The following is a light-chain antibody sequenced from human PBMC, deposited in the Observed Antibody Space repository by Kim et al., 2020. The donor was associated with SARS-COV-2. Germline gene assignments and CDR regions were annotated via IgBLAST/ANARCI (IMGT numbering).Light chain of an antibody. J-gene: IGKJ2*01. Sequence: ASVGDRVTITCQASQAIGKYLNWYQQKPGKAPKLLIYDISDFEAGVPSRFSGSGSGTHFTFTISSLQPEDIATYYCQQCDTLPHTFGQGTRVEIK. CDR1: QAIGKY. CDR3: QQCDTLPHT. V-gene: IGKV1-33*01. CDR2: DIS.